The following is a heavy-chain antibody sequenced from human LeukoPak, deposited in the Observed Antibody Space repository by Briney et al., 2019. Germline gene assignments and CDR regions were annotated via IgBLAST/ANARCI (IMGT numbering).Heavy chain of an antibody. V-gene: IGHV3-30*03. CDR1: GFTFSSYG. CDR2: ISYDESTK. J-gene: IGHJ4*01. CDR3: VYCSGGNCFYTVRGWNY. D-gene: IGHD2-15*01. Sequence: GGSLRLSCTASGFTFSSYGMHWVRQAPGKGLEWVAVISYDESTKYYAESVKGRFTISRDNSKNTLYLQMNSPTAEDTAVYYCVYCSGGNCFYTVRGWNYWGQGTLVTVSS.